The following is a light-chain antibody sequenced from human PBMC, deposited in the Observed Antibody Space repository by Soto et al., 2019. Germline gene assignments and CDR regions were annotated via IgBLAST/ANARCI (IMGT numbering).Light chain of an antibody. Sequence: ETVLTQSPDTVSLSPGESATLSCRASQSVAKSYLAWFQHRPGQAPRLLLYDASTRATGIADRFSGSGSGTDFTLTVSRLEPEDFAVYYCQQYAESPLTFGGGTRWISN. CDR1: QSVAKSY. CDR3: QQYAESPLT. CDR2: DAS. J-gene: IGKJ4*01. V-gene: IGKV3-20*01.